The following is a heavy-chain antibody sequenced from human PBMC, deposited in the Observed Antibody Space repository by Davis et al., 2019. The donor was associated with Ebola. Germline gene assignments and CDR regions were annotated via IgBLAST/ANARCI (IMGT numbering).Heavy chain of an antibody. CDR3: ASLRRTITGMDDGFDI. CDR1: TYSFTSYW. V-gene: IGHV5-51*01. CDR2: IYAGDSET. Sequence: GESLKISCEGSTYSFTSYWIGWVRQMPGKGLEWMGIIYAGDSETRYNPSFQGQVTISADKSIKTAFLQWSSLKASDTAMYYCASLRRTITGMDDGFDIWGQGTMVTVSS. J-gene: IGHJ3*02. D-gene: IGHD2-8*02.